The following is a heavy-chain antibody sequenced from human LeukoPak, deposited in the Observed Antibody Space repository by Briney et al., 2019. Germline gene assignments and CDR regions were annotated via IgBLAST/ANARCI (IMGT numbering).Heavy chain of an antibody. CDR2: ISSSSSYI. Sequence: GGSLRLSCAASEFTFSSYSMNWVRQAPGKGLEWVSSISSSSSYIYYADSVKGRFTISRDNAKNSLYLQMNSLRAEDTAVYYCARALTYYYDSSGPEAFDIWGQGTMVTVSS. CDR1: EFTFSSYS. V-gene: IGHV3-21*01. CDR3: ARALTYYYDSSGPEAFDI. D-gene: IGHD3-22*01. J-gene: IGHJ3*02.